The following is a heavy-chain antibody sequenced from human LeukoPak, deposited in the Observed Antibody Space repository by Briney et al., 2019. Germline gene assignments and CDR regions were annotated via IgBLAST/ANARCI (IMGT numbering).Heavy chain of an antibody. CDR2: ISNTGSPI. CDR3: ARGGNYAPFDY. J-gene: IGHJ4*02. Sequence: PGGSLRLSCVDSGFTFRNEEMNWVRQAPGKGLEWIAYISNTGSPIHYRDSVKGRFTISRDNAQSSLFLQMNSLRPDDTAIYYCARGGNYAPFDYWGQGALVAVSS. CDR1: GFTFRNEE. V-gene: IGHV3-48*03. D-gene: IGHD1-26*01.